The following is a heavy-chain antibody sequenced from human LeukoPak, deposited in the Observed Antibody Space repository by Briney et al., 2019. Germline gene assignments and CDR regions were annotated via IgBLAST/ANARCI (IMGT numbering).Heavy chain of an antibody. Sequence: ASVKVSCKASGYTFTDYYIHCVRQAPGQGLEWMGWINPTSGGTNYAQKFQGRVTMTRDTSISTAYMELSSLRSDDTAVYYCAKGSGYEAQYYYYYMDVWGKGTTVTISS. CDR2: INPTSGGT. CDR3: AKGSGYEAQYYYYYMDV. J-gene: IGHJ6*03. CDR1: GYTFTDYY. D-gene: IGHD5-12*01. V-gene: IGHV1-2*02.